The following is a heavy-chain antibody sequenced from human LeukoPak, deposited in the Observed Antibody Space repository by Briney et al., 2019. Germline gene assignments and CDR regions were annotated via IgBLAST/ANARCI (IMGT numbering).Heavy chain of an antibody. CDR2: ISWNSGSI. Sequence: GGSLRLSCAASGFTFDDYAMHWVRQAPGKGLEWVSGISWNSGSIGYADSVKGRFTISRDNAKNSLYLQMNSLRAEDTAVYYCAKVVSSGRGGDYWGQGTLVTVSS. J-gene: IGHJ4*02. D-gene: IGHD6-19*01. CDR1: GFTFDDYA. V-gene: IGHV3-9*01. CDR3: AKVVSSGRGGDY.